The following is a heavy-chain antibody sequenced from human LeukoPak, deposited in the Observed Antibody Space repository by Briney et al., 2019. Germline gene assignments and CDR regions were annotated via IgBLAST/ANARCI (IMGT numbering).Heavy chain of an antibody. V-gene: IGHV4-34*01. D-gene: IGHD3-10*01. CDR3: ARGGGYYYGSGSYCRFDP. J-gene: IGHJ5*02. CDR1: GGSFSGYY. Sequence: SETLSLTCAVYGGSFSGYYWSWIRQPPGKGLEWIGEINHSGSTNYNPSLKSRVTISVDTSKNQFSLKLSSVTAADTAVYYCARGGGYYYGSGSYCRFDPWGQGILVTVSS. CDR2: INHSGST.